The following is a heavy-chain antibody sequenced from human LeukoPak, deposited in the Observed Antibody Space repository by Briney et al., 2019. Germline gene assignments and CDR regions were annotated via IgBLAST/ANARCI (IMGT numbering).Heavy chain of an antibody. D-gene: IGHD7-27*01. CDR3: NVRWGPDSDY. CDR1: GFTFSTFW. CDR2: ISNDGSTT. J-gene: IGHJ4*02. V-gene: IGHV3-74*01. Sequence: GGSLRLSCAASGFTFSTFWMHWVRQTPGKGLVWVSRISNDGSTTHYADSVKGRFTISRDNAKNTLFLHMNSLRAEDTAVYYCNVRWGPDSDYWGQGTLVTVSS.